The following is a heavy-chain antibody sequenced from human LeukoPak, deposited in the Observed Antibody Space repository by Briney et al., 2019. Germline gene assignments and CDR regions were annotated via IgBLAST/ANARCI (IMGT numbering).Heavy chain of an antibody. J-gene: IGHJ4*02. V-gene: IGHV3-7*01. CDR3: ARVQWELRGVGSYFEY. CDR1: GFTFSSYW. CDR2: IKQDGSEK. Sequence: GGSLRFSCVGSGFTFSSYWMSWVRQAPGKGLEWVANIKQDGSEKYYVDSVKGRFTMSRDNAKNSLYLQMNSLRAEDTAVYYCARVQWELRGVGSYFEYWGQGALVTVSS. D-gene: IGHD1-26*01.